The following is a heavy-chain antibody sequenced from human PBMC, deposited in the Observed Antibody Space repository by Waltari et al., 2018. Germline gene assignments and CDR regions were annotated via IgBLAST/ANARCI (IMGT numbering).Heavy chain of an antibody. Sequence: QVQLVQSGAEVKKPGASVKVSCKASGYTFTSYDINWVRQATGQGLEWMGWMNPNSGNTGYAQKFQGRVTMTRNTSISTAYMELSSLRSEDTAVYYCVWFGELSNKYYPWVYWGQGTLVTVSS. CDR3: VWFGELSNKYYPWVY. J-gene: IGHJ4*02. CDR2: MNPNSGNT. V-gene: IGHV1-8*01. D-gene: IGHD3-10*01. CDR1: GYTFTSYD.